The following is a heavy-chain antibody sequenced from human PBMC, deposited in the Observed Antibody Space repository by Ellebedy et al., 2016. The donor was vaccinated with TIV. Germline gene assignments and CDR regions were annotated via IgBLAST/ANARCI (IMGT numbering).Heavy chain of an antibody. D-gene: IGHD2-21*01. CDR2: IRRIGYGGTA. J-gene: IGHJ3*02. V-gene: IGHV3-49*03. CDR1: GFTFGDYA. CDR3: TRCNVEVATPDAFDI. Sequence: GESLKISCTTSGFTFGDYAMGWFRQAPGKGLEWVGFIRRIGYGGTAEYAASVKDRFTISRDDSKNITYLQMNSLKSDDSAVYCCTRCNVEVATPDAFDIWGQGTLVTVSS.